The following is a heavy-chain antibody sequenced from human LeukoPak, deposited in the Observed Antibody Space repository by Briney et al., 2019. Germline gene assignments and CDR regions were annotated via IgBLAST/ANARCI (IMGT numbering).Heavy chain of an antibody. CDR2: ITNGGGST. Sequence: GGSLRLSCAASGFTFSSSAMSWVRQAPGKGLEWVSGITNGGGSTYYAHSVKGRFTISRDNSKNTLYLQMNSLRADDTAVYFCAKDARPSYWGQGTPVTVSS. CDR3: AKDARPSY. CDR1: GFTFSSSA. J-gene: IGHJ4*02. V-gene: IGHV3-23*01.